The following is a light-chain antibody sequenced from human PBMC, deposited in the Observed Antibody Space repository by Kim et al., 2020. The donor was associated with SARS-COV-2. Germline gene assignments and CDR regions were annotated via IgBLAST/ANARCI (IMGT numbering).Light chain of an antibody. Sequence: QSVLTQPPSVSGAPGQRVTIACTGSGSNIGAGYDVHWYRQVPGTAPKLLIYGNNNRPSGVPDRFSGSKSGTSASLAITGLQAEDEADYYCQSYDSILSAVIFGGGTKLTVL. J-gene: IGLJ2*01. CDR3: QSYDSILSAVI. CDR2: GNN. V-gene: IGLV1-40*01. CDR1: GSNIGAGYD.